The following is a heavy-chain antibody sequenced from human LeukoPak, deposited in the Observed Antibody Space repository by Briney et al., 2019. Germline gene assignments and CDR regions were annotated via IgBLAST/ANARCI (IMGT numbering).Heavy chain of an antibody. CDR2: ISAYNGNT. Sequence: ASVKVSCKASGYTFTSYGISWVRQAPGQGLEWMGWISAYNGNTNYAQKLQGSVTMTTDTSTSTAYMELRSLRSDDTAVYYCARDLRRYNWNYVPFDYWGQGTLVTVSS. J-gene: IGHJ4*02. CDR1: GYTFTSYG. D-gene: IGHD1-7*01. CDR3: ARDLRRYNWNYVPFDY. V-gene: IGHV1-18*01.